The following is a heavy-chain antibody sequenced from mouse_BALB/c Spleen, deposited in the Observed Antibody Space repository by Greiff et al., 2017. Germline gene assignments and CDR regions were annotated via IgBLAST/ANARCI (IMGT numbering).Heavy chain of an antibody. CDR2: ISYSGST. J-gene: IGHJ2*01. D-gene: IGHD1-1*01. Sequence: VQLKESGPSLVKPSQTLSLTCSVTGDSITSGYWNWIRKFPGNKLEYMGYISYSGSTYYNPSLKSRISITRDTSKNQYYLQLNSVTTEDTATYYCARSLLYYYGSSYIFDYWGQGTTLTVSS. V-gene: IGHV3-8*02. CDR3: ARSLLYYYGSSYIFDY. CDR1: GDSITSGY.